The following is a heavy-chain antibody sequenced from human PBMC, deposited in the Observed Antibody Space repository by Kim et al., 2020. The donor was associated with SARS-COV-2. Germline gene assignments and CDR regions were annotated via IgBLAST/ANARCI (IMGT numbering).Heavy chain of an antibody. Sequence: GGSLRLSCAASGFTFSSYTMTWVRQAPGKGLEWVSSISTSRSYIYYADSLKGRFTISRDNANNSLYLQMNSLRAEDTAVYYCARDRGTMTSTPCMDVWGQGTTVTVSS. D-gene: IGHD2-21*02. V-gene: IGHV3-21*01. CDR1: GFTFSSYT. J-gene: IGHJ6*02. CDR2: ISTSRSYI. CDR3: ARDRGTMTSTPCMDV.